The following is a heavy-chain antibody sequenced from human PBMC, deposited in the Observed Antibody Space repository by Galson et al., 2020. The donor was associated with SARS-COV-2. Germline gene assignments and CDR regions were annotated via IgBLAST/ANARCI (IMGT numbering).Heavy chain of an antibody. CDR2: LYYGGKT. V-gene: IGHV4-59*01. J-gene: IGHJ4*02. D-gene: IGHD3-10*01. Sequence: ASETLSLTCTVSGGSINIYYWSWIRQPPGKGLEWIGYLYYGGKTNYNPSLKSRVTISVDTSKSQFSLTRSSVTDADTAMYYCARLPVVRGVDYWGQGIPVTVSS. CDR3: ARLPVVRGVDY. CDR1: GGSINIYY.